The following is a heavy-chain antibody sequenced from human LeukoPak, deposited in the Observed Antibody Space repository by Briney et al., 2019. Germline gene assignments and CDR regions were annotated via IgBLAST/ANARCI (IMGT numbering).Heavy chain of an antibody. CDR3: ARAARSGWSTYNWFDP. CDR1: GGTFISYA. D-gene: IGHD6-19*01. Sequence: SVKVSCKASGGTFISYAISWVRQAPGQGLEWMGRIIPIFGTANYAQKFQGRVTITADESTSTAYMELSSLRSEDTAVYYCARAARSGWSTYNWFDPWGQGTLVTVSS. J-gene: IGHJ5*02. V-gene: IGHV1-69*13. CDR2: IIPIFGTA.